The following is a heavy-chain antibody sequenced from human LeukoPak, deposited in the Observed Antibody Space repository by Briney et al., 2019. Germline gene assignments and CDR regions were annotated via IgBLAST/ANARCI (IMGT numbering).Heavy chain of an antibody. D-gene: IGHD3-10*01. Sequence: GASVKVSCKASGYTFTGYYMHWVRQAPGQGLEWMGCINPNSGGTNYAQKFQGRVTMTEDTSTDTAYMELSSLRSEDTAVYYCATRGSGTFFDYWGQGTLVTVSS. J-gene: IGHJ4*02. CDR3: ATRGSGTFFDY. V-gene: IGHV1-2*02. CDR1: GYTFTGYY. CDR2: INPNSGGT.